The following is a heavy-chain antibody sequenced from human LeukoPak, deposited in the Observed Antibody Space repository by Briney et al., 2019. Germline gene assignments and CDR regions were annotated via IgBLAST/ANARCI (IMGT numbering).Heavy chain of an antibody. CDR2: IRYDGSNK. CDR1: GFAFSSYG. Sequence: GGSLRLSCAASGFAFSSYGMHWVRQAPGKGLEWVAFIRYDGSNKYYADSVKGRFTISRDNSKNTLYLQMNSLRAEDTAVYYCASDCSGGSCLDYWGQGTLVTVSS. J-gene: IGHJ4*02. D-gene: IGHD2-15*01. V-gene: IGHV3-30*02. CDR3: ASDCSGGSCLDY.